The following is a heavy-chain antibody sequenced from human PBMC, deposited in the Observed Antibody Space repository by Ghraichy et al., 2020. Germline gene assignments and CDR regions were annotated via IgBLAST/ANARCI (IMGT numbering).Heavy chain of an antibody. D-gene: IGHD6-19*01. J-gene: IGHJ4*02. CDR1: GGSIRNNFDY. Sequence: SQTLSLTCAVSGGSIRNNFDYWGWIRQPPGKGLEWIGSIYYSVSTHYNPSLRSRVTISVDTSRNQFSLHLNSVNAAETAVYYCARNSSGRDYFDLWGQGTRVTVAS. CDR3: ARNSSGRDYFDL. V-gene: IGHV4-39*01. CDR2: IYYSVST.